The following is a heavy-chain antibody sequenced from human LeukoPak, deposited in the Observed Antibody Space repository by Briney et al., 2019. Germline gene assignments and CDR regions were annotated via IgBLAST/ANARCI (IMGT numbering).Heavy chain of an antibody. D-gene: IGHD2-2*01. Sequence: ASVKVSCKASGYTFTNYYIHWVRQAPGHGLEWMGISNPSGDSTNYAQKFQGRVTMTRDTSTSTVYMDLSSLRSEDTAVYYCARDGREYQLLSAWFDPWGQGTLVTVSS. V-gene: IGHV1-46*01. CDR2: SNPSGDST. CDR1: GYTFTNYY. J-gene: IGHJ5*02. CDR3: ARDGREYQLLSAWFDP.